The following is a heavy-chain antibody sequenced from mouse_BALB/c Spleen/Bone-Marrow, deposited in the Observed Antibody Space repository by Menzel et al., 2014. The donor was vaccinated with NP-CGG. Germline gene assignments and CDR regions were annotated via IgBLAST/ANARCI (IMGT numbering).Heavy chain of an antibody. CDR2: IDPANGNT. J-gene: IGHJ3*01. CDR3: ARYDYRYSWFAY. V-gene: IGHV14-3*02. CDR1: GFNIKDTY. D-gene: IGHD2-14*01. Sequence: EVQLQESGADLVKPGASVKLSCTASGFNIKDTYMHWVKQRPEQGLEWIGRIDPANGNTKYDPKFQGKATITTDTSSXTAYLQLRSLTSEDTAVYYCARYDYRYSWFAYWGQGTLVTVSA.